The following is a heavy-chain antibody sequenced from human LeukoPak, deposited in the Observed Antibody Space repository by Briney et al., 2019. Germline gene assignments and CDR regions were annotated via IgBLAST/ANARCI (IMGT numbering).Heavy chain of an antibody. CDR2: IYTSGST. J-gene: IGHJ4*02. CDR3: ANSQVGATGMIDY. CDR1: GGSISSYY. D-gene: IGHD1-26*01. Sequence: SESLSLTCTVSGGSISSYYWSWIRQPAGKGLEWIGRIYTSGSTNYNPSLKSRVTMSVDTSKNQFSLKLSSVTAADAAVYYCANSQVGATGMIDYWGQGTLVTVSS. V-gene: IGHV4-4*07.